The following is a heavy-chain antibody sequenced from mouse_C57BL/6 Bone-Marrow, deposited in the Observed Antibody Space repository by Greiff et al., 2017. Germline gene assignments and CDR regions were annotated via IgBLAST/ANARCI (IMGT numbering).Heavy chain of an antibody. CDR2: IDPSDSYT. D-gene: IGHD2-4*01. V-gene: IGHV1-50*01. CDR3: ARGYDYVDFDY. CDR1: GYTFTSYW. J-gene: IGHJ2*01. Sequence: QVQLKQPGAELVKPGASVKLSCKASGYTFTSYWMQWVKQRPGQGLEWIGEIDPSDSYTNYNQKFKGKATLTVDTSSSTAYMQLSSLTSEDSAVYYCARGYDYVDFDYWGQGTTLTVSS.